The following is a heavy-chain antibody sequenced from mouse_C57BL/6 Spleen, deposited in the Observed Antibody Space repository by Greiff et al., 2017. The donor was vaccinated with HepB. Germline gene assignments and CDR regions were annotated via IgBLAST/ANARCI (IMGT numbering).Heavy chain of an antibody. D-gene: IGHD2-4*01. V-gene: IGHV1-7*01. J-gene: IGHJ2*01. CDR2: INPSSGYT. Sequence: QVQLQQSGAELAKPGASVKLSCKASGYTFTSYWMHWVKQRPGQGLEWIGYINPSSGYTKYNQKFKDKATLTADKSPSTAYMQLSSLTYEDSAVYYCARWGIYYDSFDYWGQGTTLTVSS. CDR1: GYTFTSYW. CDR3: ARWGIYYDSFDY.